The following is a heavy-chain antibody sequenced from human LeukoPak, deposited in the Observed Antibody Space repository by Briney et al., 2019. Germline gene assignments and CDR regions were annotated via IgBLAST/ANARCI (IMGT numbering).Heavy chain of an antibody. J-gene: IGHJ4*02. CDR2: MYYSGST. V-gene: IGHV4-59*07. D-gene: IGHD3-16*01. CDR1: GGSISNYY. Sequence: SDTLSLTCTVSGGSISNYYWSWIRQPPGKGLEWIGYMYYSGSTNYNPSLKSRVTISVDTSKNQFSLKLSSVTAADTAVYYCASSHPLGSYNDYYTPFDYWGQGTLVTVSS. CDR3: ASSHPLGSYNDYYTPFDY.